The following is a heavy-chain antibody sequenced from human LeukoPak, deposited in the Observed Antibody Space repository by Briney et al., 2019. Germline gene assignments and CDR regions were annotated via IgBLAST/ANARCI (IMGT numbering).Heavy chain of an antibody. CDR2: INPSGGST. CDR3: ARGGLGYVGAGGSKSHYYYYYYMDV. Sequence: ASVKVSCTASGYTFTSYYMHWVRQAPGHGLEWMGIINPSGGSTTYAQTFQGRVTIPRDTSTSTVYMELSSLRSEHPAVYYCARGGLGYVGAGGSKSHYYYYYYMDVWGQGTTVTVSS. J-gene: IGHJ6*03. V-gene: IGHV1-46*01. CDR1: GYTFTSYY. D-gene: IGHD3-16*01.